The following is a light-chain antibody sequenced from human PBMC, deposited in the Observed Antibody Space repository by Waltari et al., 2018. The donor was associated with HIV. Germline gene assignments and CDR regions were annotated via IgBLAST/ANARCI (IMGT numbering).Light chain of an antibody. J-gene: IGLJ2*01. CDR3: SSYTSSSTPVV. V-gene: IGLV2-14*01. CDR1: SSYIGTYNY. Sequence: QSALTQPASVSGSPGQSITISRTGTSSYIGTYNYVSWYQQHPGKAPKLMIYDVSNRPSGVSNRFSGSKSGNTASLTISGLQAEDEADYYCSSYTSSSTPVVFGGGTKLTVL. CDR2: DVS.